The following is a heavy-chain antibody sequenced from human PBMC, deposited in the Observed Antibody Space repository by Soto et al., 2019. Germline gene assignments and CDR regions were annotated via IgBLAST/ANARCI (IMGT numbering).Heavy chain of an antibody. CDR2: IKQDGSEK. Sequence: GGSLRLSCAASGFTFSSYWMSWVRQAPGKGLEWVANIKQDGSEKYYVDSVKGRFTISRDNAKNSLYLQMNSLRAEDTAVYYCARDRAVVVPAAITNWFDPWGQGTLVTVSS. J-gene: IGHJ5*02. CDR1: GFTFSSYW. CDR3: ARDRAVVVPAAITNWFDP. V-gene: IGHV3-7*03. D-gene: IGHD2-2*02.